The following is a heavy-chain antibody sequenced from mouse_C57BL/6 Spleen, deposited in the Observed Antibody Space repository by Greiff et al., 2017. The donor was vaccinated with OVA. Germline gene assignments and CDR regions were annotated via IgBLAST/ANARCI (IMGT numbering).Heavy chain of an antibody. CDR3: ARTGDPHYFDY. Sequence: EVKVVESGGDLVKPGGSLKLSCAASGFTFSSYGMSWVRQTPDKRLEWVATISSGGSYTYYPDSVKGRFTISRDNAKNTLYLQMSSLKSEDTAMYYCARTGDPHYFDYWGQGTTLTVSS. J-gene: IGHJ2*01. D-gene: IGHD3-3*01. V-gene: IGHV5-6*01. CDR1: GFTFSSYG. CDR2: ISSGGSYT.